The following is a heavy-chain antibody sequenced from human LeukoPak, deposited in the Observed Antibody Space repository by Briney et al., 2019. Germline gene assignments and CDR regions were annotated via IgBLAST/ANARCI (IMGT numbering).Heavy chain of an antibody. CDR3: ARDQSPGLYGMDV. V-gene: IGHV1-46*01. Sequence: ASVKVSCTASGYTFTSYYMHWVRQAPGQGLEWMGIINPSGGSTSYAQKFQGRVTMTRDTSTSTVYMELSSLRSEDTAVYYCARDQSPGLYGMDVWGQGTTVTVSS. CDR2: INPSGGST. J-gene: IGHJ6*02. CDR1: GYTFTSYY.